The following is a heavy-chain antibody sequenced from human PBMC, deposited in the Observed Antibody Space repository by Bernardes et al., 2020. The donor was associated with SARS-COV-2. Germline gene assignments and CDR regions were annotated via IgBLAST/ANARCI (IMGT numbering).Heavy chain of an antibody. D-gene: IGHD2-21*02. CDR1: GYPFSSYG. J-gene: IGHJ3*02. V-gene: IGHV1-18*01. CDR3: TRRGRTAEVTGAFDI. CDR2: ISAKNDNT. Sequence: SMKVSGKASGYPFSSYGISWVRQAPGQGLEWMGWISAKNDNTDYAQKIQGRLTMTMDSSTSTAYMELRSLRSDDTALYYCTRRGRTAEVTGAFDIWGQGTLVTVSS.